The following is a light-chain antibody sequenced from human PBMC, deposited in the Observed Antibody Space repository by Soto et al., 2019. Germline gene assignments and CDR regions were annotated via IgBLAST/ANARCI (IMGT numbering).Light chain of an antibody. Sequence: EIVMTQSPGTLSVSPGERATLSCGASQSVSSNLAWYQQKPGQAPRLFIYGASTRATGIPAKFSGSGFGTEFTLSISSLQSEDFAVYYCQQYQNWPPTFGQGTKVDIK. CDR1: QSVSSN. J-gene: IGKJ1*01. V-gene: IGKV3-15*01. CDR2: GAS. CDR3: QQYQNWPPT.